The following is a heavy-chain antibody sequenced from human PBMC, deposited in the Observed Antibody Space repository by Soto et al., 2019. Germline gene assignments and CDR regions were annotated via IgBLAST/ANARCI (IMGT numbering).Heavy chain of an antibody. Sequence: GGSLRLSCAASGFTFSSYGMHWVRQAPGKGLEWVAVISHDGSNKYYGDSVKGRFTISRDNSKNTLYLQMNSLRVEDTAVYYCAKAGIGGSYGVPPYGMDVWGQGTTVTVSS. D-gene: IGHD1-26*01. CDR2: ISHDGSNK. J-gene: IGHJ6*02. CDR1: GFTFSSYG. V-gene: IGHV3-30*18. CDR3: AKAGIGGSYGVPPYGMDV.